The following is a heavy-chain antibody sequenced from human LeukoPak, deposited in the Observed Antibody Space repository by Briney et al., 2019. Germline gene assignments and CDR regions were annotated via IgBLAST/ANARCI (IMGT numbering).Heavy chain of an antibody. CDR2: INHSGST. Sequence: SETLSLTCAVYGGSFSGYYWSWIRQPPGKGLEWIGEINHSGSTNYNPSLKSRVTISVDTSKNQFSLKLSSVTAADTAVYYCASRGRAMVRGVIMGWFDPWGQGTLVTVSS. D-gene: IGHD3-10*01. CDR1: GGSFSGYY. V-gene: IGHV4-34*01. J-gene: IGHJ5*02. CDR3: ASRGRAMVRGVIMGWFDP.